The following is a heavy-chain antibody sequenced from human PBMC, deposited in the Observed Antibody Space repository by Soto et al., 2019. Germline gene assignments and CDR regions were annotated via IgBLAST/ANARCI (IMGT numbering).Heavy chain of an antibody. Sequence: SETLSLTCTVSGGSISSSSYYWGWIRQPPGKGLEWIGSIYYSGSTYYNPSLKSRVTISVDTSKNQFSLKLSSVTAADTAVYYCVRHRYCTNGVCYPSYYYYYYMDVWGKGTTVTVSS. CDR1: GGSISSSSYY. D-gene: IGHD2-8*01. CDR2: IYYSGST. CDR3: VRHRYCTNGVCYPSYYYYYYMDV. V-gene: IGHV4-39*01. J-gene: IGHJ6*03.